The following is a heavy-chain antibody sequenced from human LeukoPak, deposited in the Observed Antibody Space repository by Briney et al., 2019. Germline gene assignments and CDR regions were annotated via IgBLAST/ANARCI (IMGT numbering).Heavy chain of an antibody. CDR3: ARGCEGSSGWFPYFDY. D-gene: IGHD6-19*01. Sequence: GESLKISCKGSGYSFTSYWIGWVRQMPGKGLEWMGIIYPGDSDTRYSPSFQGQVTISADKSISTAYLQWSSLKASDTAMYYCARGCEGSSGWFPYFDYWGQGTLVTVSS. CDR1: GYSFTSYW. CDR2: IYPGDSDT. J-gene: IGHJ4*02. V-gene: IGHV5-51*01.